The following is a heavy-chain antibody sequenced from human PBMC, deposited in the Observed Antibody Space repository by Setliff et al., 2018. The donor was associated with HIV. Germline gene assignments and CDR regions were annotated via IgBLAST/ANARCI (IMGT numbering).Heavy chain of an antibody. D-gene: IGHD1-26*01. Sequence: ASVKVSCKASGYTFTNYVMXXVRQAPGQSLEWMGWTNAGNGNTKYSQNFQGRVTITRDTSASTAYMELSSLSSEDTAVYYCERDRDEKWDLPNWFDPWGQGTLVTV. V-gene: IGHV1-3*01. J-gene: IGHJ5*02. CDR1: GYTFTNYV. CDR3: ERDRDEKWDLPNWFDP. CDR2: TNAGNGNT.